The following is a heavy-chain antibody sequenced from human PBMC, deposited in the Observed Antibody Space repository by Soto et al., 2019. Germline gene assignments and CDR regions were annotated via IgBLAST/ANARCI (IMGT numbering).Heavy chain of an antibody. D-gene: IGHD4-17*01. J-gene: IGHJ4*02. CDR1: GLPFSSYG. CDR3: GALNYGGDDC. Sequence: QVQLVESGGGVVQPGRSLRLSCAASGLPFSSYGMHWVRQALGKGLECVAIIPHDGSYKYHVDSVKGRFTISRDNSKNTLYLQMDSLRPEDTAVYYCGALNYGGDDCWGQGTLVTVSS. CDR2: IPHDGSYK. V-gene: IGHV3-30*03.